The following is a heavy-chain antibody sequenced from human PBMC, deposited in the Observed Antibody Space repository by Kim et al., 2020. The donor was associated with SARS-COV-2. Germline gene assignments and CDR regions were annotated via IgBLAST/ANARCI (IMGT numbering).Heavy chain of an antibody. V-gene: IGHV4-39*01. CDR2: IYYSGST. CDR3: AAPVGSSGDAFDI. CDR1: GGSISSSSYY. D-gene: IGHD2-15*01. J-gene: IGHJ3*02. Sequence: SETLSLTCTVSGGSISSSSYYWGWIRQPPGKGLEWIGSIYYSGSTYYNPSLKSRVTISVDTSKNQFSLKLSSVTAADTAVYYCAAPVGSSGDAFDIWGQGTMVTVSS.